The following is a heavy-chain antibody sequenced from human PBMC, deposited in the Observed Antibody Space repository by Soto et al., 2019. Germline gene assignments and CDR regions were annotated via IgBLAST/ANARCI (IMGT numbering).Heavy chain of an antibody. CDR1: GYSFTSYW. CDR2: IYPGDSDT. V-gene: IGHV5-51*01. J-gene: IGHJ6*02. Sequence: PGESLKISCKGSGYSFTSYWIGWVRQMPGKGLEWMGIIYPGDSDTRYSPSFQGQVTISADKSISTAYLQWSSLKASDTAMYYCARQGYCGSGSYLQYYYYGMDVWGQGTTVTVSS. CDR3: ARQGYCGSGSYLQYYYYGMDV. D-gene: IGHD3-10*01.